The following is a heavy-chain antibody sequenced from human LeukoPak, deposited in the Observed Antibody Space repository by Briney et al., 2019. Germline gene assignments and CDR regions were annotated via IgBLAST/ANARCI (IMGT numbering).Heavy chain of an antibody. CDR1: GYTFTSYG. D-gene: IGHD3-22*01. CDR3: ARVADYYDSSGYSWGAFDI. Sequence: ASVKVSCKASGYTFTSYGISWVRQAPGQGLEWMGWISAYNGNTSYAQKLQGRVTMTTDTSTSTAYMELRSLRSDDTAVYYCARVADYYDSSGYSWGAFDIWGQGTMVTVSS. J-gene: IGHJ3*02. CDR2: ISAYNGNT. V-gene: IGHV1-18*01.